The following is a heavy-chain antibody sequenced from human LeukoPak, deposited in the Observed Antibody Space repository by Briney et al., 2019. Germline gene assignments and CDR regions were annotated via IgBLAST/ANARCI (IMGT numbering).Heavy chain of an antibody. D-gene: IGHD4-17*01. CDR3: ARDLYGDSDFDY. CDR1: GYTFTSYG. J-gene: IGHJ4*02. CDR2: ISAYNGNT. V-gene: IGHV1-18*01. Sequence: ASVKVSCKASGYTFTSYGISWVRQAPGQGLEWMGWISAYNGNTNYAQKLQGRVTMTTDTSTSTAYMELRSLRSDDTAVYYRARDLYGDSDFDYWGQGTLVTVSS.